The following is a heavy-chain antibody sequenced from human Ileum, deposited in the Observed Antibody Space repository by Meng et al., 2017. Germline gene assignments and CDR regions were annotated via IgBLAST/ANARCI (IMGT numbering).Heavy chain of an antibody. Sequence: ESLKISCAASGFPSGYTFSNHWMHWVRQSPGKGLVWVSNINGDGSIKNYADSVKGRFTISRDNAKNTLYLEINSLRAEDTAVYYCVPGAFGQQLLLFYYYDDLDFWGQGTTVTVSS. J-gene: IGHJ6*02. V-gene: IGHV3-74*01. CDR3: VPGAFGQQLLLFYYYDDLDF. CDR1: GFPSGYTFSNHW. CDR2: INGDGSIK. D-gene: IGHD6-6*01.